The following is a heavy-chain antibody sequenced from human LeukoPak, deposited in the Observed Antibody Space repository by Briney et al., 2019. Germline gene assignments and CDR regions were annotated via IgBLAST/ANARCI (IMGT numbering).Heavy chain of an antibody. CDR3: ASYSSGWRGYYYYGMDV. Sequence: GGSLRLSCAASGFTFSSYAMSWVRQAPGKGLEWVSAISGSGGSTYYADSVKGRFTISRDNSKNTLYLQMNSLRAEDTAVYYCASYSSGWRGYYYYGMDVWGQGTAVTVSS. CDR1: GFTFSSYA. J-gene: IGHJ6*02. V-gene: IGHV3-23*01. CDR2: ISGSGGST. D-gene: IGHD6-19*01.